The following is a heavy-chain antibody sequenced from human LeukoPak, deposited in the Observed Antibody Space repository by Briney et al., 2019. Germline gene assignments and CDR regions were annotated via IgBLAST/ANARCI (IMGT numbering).Heavy chain of an antibody. V-gene: IGHV3-23*01. CDR1: GFTFSSYA. J-gene: IGHJ5*02. D-gene: IGHD4-17*01. CDR3: AKGDYGVFSGWFDP. Sequence: PGASLRLSCAASGFTFSSYAMSWVRQAPGKELEWVSAISGSGGSTYYADSVKGRFTISRDNSKNTLYLQMNSLRAEDTAVYYCAKGDYGVFSGWFDPWGQGTLVTVSS. CDR2: ISGSGGST.